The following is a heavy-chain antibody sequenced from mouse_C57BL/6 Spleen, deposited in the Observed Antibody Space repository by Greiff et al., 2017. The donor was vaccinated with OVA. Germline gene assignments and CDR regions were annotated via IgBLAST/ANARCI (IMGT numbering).Heavy chain of an antibody. D-gene: IGHD1-1*01. J-gene: IGHJ1*03. CDR3: ASNYYGSSYHFEV. V-gene: IGHV1-85*01. Sequence: VQLQQSGPELVKPGASVKLSCKASGYTFTSYDINWVKQRPGQGLEWIGWIYPRDGSTKYNEKFKGKATLTVDTSSSTAYMELHSLTSEDSAVYFCASNYYGSSYHFEVWGTGTTVTVSS. CDR1: GYTFTSYD. CDR2: IYPRDGST.